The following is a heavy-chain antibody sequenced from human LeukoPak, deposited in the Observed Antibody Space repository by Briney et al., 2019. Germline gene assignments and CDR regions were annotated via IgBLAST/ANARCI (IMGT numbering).Heavy chain of an antibody. CDR3: ARRRGGITIENWFDP. V-gene: IGHV5-51*01. Sequence: GESLKISCKGSGYSFTNYWIGWVRQMPGKGLKWMGIIYPGDSDAGYSPSFQGQVTISADKSISTAYLQWSSLKASDTAMYYCARRRGGITIENWFDPWGQGTLVTVSS. CDR1: GYSFTNYW. D-gene: IGHD3-10*01. CDR2: IYPGDSDA. J-gene: IGHJ5*02.